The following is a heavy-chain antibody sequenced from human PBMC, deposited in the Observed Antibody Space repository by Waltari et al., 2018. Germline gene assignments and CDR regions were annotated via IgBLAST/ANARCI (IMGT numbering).Heavy chain of an antibody. V-gene: IGHV3-21*01. J-gene: IGHJ4*02. CDR1: GFSFSSYS. D-gene: IGHD7-27*01. Sequence: EVQLVESGGGLVKPGGSLRLSCGASGFSFSSYSMNWVRQAQGKGLEGVSSISSSTTYIHYADSVKGRFTISRDNAKNSLYLQMNSLRVEDTAVYYCVSGGWGFYFDYWGQGTVVTVSS. CDR3: VSGGWGFYFDY. CDR2: ISSSTTYI.